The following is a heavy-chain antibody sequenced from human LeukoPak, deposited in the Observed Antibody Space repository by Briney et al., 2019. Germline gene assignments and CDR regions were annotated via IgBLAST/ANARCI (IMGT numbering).Heavy chain of an antibody. Sequence: PSETLSLTCTVSGGSIGSSSYYWGWIRQPPGKGLEWIGYMFYSGSTNYNPSLKSRVTISVDASKNQFSLKLTSVSAADTAVYYCARDRAPVTMIRGAPGGFDPWGQGTLVTVSS. V-gene: IGHV4-61*01. J-gene: IGHJ5*02. CDR1: GGSIGSSSYY. CDR2: MFYSGST. CDR3: ARDRAPVTMIRGAPGGFDP. D-gene: IGHD3-10*01.